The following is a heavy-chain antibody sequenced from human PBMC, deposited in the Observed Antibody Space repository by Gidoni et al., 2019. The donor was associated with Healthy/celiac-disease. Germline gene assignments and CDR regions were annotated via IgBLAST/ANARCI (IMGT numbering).Heavy chain of an antibody. Sequence: QVQLQQWGAGLLKPSETLSLTCAVYGGSFSGYYWSWIRQPPGKGLEWIGEINHSGSTNYNPSLKSRVTISVDTSKNQFSLKLSSVTAADTAVYYCARGQWELGRREFDYWGQGTLVTVSS. CDR3: ARGQWELGRREFDY. CDR2: INHSGST. V-gene: IGHV4-34*01. CDR1: GGSFSGYY. D-gene: IGHD1-26*01. J-gene: IGHJ4*02.